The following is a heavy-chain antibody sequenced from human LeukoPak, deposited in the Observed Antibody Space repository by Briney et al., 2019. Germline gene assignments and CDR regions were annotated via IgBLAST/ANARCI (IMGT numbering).Heavy chain of an antibody. CDR1: GGSISSYY. V-gene: IGHV4-59*01. CDR2: IYYSGST. J-gene: IGHJ6*02. D-gene: IGHD6-6*01. CDR3: ARYSSSYLNYGMDV. Sequence: SETLSLTCTVSGGSISSYYWSWIRQPPGKGLEWIGYIYYSGSTNYNPSLKSRVTISVDTSKNQSSLKLSSVTAADTAVYYCARYSSSYLNYGMDVWGQGTTVTVSS.